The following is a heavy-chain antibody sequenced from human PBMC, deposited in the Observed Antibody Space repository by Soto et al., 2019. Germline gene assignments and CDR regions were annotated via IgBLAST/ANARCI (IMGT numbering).Heavy chain of an antibody. CDR2: ISAYNGNT. CDR1: GYTFTSYG. D-gene: IGHD6-13*01. Sequence: QVQLVQSGAEVKKPGASVKVSCKASGYTFTSYGISWVRQAPGQGLEWMGWISAYNGNTNYAQKPEGRVTLTPDTSTSTAYMELRSLRSYDTAVYYCARLVSSAADSEYWGQGTLVTVSS. CDR3: ARLVSSAADSEY. J-gene: IGHJ4*02. V-gene: IGHV1-18*01.